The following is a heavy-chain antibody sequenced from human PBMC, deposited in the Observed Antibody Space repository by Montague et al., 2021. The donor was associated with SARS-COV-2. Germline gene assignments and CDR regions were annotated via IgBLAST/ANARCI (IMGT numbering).Heavy chain of an antibody. V-gene: IGHV3-21*01. J-gene: IGHJ4*02. CDR2: ISSSYTYI. CDR1: GFIYTDYD. CDR3: ARALMMRRAADY. D-gene: IGHD3-16*01. Sequence: SLRLSCAASGFIYTDYDMNWVRQAPGKGLEWLSSISSSYTYIYYADSLEGRFTISRDNAKNSLYLEMHSLRVEDTAVYYCARALMMRRAADYWGQGTLVTVSP.